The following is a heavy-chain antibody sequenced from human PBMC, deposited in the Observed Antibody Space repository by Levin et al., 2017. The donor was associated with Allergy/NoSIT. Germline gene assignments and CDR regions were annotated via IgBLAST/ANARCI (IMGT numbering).Heavy chain of an antibody. CDR2: INPHSGDT. V-gene: IGHV1-2*02. CDR3: ARDSGPFDP. CDR1: GYDFSGPN. J-gene: IGHJ5*02. Sequence: GASVKVSCKASGYDFSGPNIHWARQAPGQGLEWIGWINPHSGDTNYAQKFQGRVTMTRDTSINTAYIELSGLKYDDTAVYYCARDSGPFDPWGQGTLVTVSS. D-gene: IGHD7-27*01.